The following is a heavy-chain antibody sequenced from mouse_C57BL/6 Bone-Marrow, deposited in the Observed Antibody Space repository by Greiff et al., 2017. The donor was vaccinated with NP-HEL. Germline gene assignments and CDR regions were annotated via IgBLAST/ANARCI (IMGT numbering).Heavy chain of an antibody. Sequence: VKLVESGPDLVKPGASVKLSCKASGYTFTDYYINWVQQRPGQGLEWIGRIFAGSGSTYYPDNVKGKVTLSVDKSSSTAYLLLSSLTSEDSAVYFCAVGRSHYFDYGGQGTTLTVSS. CDR3: AVGRSHYFDY. CDR1: GYTFTDYY. CDR2: IFAGSGST. J-gene: IGHJ2*01. V-gene: IGHV1-75*01. D-gene: IGHD3-1*01.